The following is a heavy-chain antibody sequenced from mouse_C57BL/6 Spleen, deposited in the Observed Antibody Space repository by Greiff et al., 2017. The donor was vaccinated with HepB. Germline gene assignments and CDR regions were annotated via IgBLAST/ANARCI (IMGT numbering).Heavy chain of an antibody. V-gene: IGHV5-6*01. CDR3: ARPNYYDYDPWFAY. Sequence: EVQLVESGGDLVKPGGSLKLSCAASGFTFSSYGLSWVRQTPDKRLEWVATISSGGSYTYYPDSVKGRFTISRDNAKNTLYLQMSSLKSEDTAMYYCARPNYYDYDPWFAYWGQGTLVTVYA. CDR1: GFTFSSYG. J-gene: IGHJ3*01. CDR2: ISSGGSYT. D-gene: IGHD2-4*01.